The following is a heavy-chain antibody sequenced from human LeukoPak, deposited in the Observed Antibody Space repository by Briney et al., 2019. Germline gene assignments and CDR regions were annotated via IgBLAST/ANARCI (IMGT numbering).Heavy chain of an antibody. Sequence: HPGGSLRLSCAASGFTFSSYGMSWVRQAPGKGLEWVSAIGGSGGSTYYADSVKGRFTISRDNSKNTLYLQMNSLRAEDTAVYYCAKAAYYYDSCGPLYYFDYWGQGTLVTVSS. CDR3: AKAAYYYDSCGPLYYFDY. CDR1: GFTFSSYG. V-gene: IGHV3-23*01. J-gene: IGHJ4*02. D-gene: IGHD3-22*01. CDR2: IGGSGGST.